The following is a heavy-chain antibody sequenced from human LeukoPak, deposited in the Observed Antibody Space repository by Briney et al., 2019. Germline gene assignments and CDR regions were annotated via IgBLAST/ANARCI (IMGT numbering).Heavy chain of an antibody. CDR3: AKDAYSSGWYYWYFDL. J-gene: IGHJ2*01. V-gene: IGHV3-23*01. Sequence: GGSLRLSCAASGFTFSSYAMSWVRQAPGKGLEWVSAISGSGGSTYYADSVKGRFTISRDNSKSTLYLQMNSLRAEDTAVYYCAKDAYSSGWYYWYFDLWGRGTLVTVSS. CDR2: ISGSGGST. D-gene: IGHD6-19*01. CDR1: GFTFSSYA.